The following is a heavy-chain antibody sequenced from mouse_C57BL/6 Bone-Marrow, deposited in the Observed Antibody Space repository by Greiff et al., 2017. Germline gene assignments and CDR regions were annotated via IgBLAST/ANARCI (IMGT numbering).Heavy chain of an antibody. V-gene: IGHV1-59*01. D-gene: IGHD1-1*01. J-gene: IGHJ2*01. Sequence: QVQLQQPGAELVRPGTSVKLSCKASGYTFTSYWMHWVKQRPGPGLEWIGVIAPSASYTNSNPKFKGKATLTVDTSSSTAYKQLSSLTSEDSAVYYCARIDGKGYWGQGTTLTVSS. CDR1: GYTFTSYW. CDR2: IAPSASYT. CDR3: ARIDGKGY.